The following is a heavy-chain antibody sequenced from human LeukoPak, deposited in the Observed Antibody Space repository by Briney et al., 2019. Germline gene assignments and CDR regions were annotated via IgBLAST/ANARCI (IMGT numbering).Heavy chain of an antibody. Sequence: PSETLSLTCAVYGGSFSGYYWSWIRQPPGKGLEWIGEINHSGSTNYNPSLKSRVTISVDTSKNQFSLKLSSVTAADTAMYYCARESTTVAGTFDYWGQGTLVTDSS. CDR1: GGSFSGYY. CDR2: INHSGST. D-gene: IGHD6-19*01. V-gene: IGHV4-34*01. CDR3: ARESTTVAGTFDY. J-gene: IGHJ4*02.